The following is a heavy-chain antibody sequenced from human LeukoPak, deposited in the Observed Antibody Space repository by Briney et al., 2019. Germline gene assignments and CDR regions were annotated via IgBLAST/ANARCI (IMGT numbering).Heavy chain of an antibody. CDR2: IRISSGNT. Sequence: PGGSLRLSCAASGFTFSSYSMNWVRQAPGKGLEWISYIRISSGNTKYADSVKGRFTISGDKAKSSVYLRMNSLRVEDTAVYYCARDTKYAFDNWGQGTLVTVSS. J-gene: IGHJ4*02. CDR1: GFTFSSYS. D-gene: IGHD2-2*01. CDR3: ARDTKYAFDN. V-gene: IGHV3-48*01.